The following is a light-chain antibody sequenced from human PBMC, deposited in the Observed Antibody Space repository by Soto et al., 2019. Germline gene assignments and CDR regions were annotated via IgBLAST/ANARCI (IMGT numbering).Light chain of an antibody. CDR1: STDIGSYNY. V-gene: IGLV2-14*03. J-gene: IGLJ2*01. Sequence: QSALTQPASLSWSPGQSITISCTGISTDIGSYNYVSWYQQHPGKTPKRMIFDVSYRPSGISDRFYGSKSGNTASLTISGLQPEDEADDYCSSYGASSTLLGGGTKLAV. CDR2: DVS. CDR3: SSYGASSTL.